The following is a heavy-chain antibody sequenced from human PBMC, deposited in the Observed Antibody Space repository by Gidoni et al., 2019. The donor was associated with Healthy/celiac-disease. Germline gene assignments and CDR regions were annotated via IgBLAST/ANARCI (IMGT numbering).Heavy chain of an antibody. J-gene: IGHJ4*02. V-gene: IGHV3-30-3*01. Sequence: QVQLVESGGGVVQPGRSLRLSCAASGFTFSSYAMHWVRQAPGKGLEWVAVISYDGSNKYDADSVKGRFTISRDNSKNTLYLQMNSLRAEDTAVYYCARDYGSGWDYYFDYWGQGTLVTVSS. CDR1: GFTFSSYA. CDR2: ISYDGSNK. D-gene: IGHD6-19*01. CDR3: ARDYGSGWDYYFDY.